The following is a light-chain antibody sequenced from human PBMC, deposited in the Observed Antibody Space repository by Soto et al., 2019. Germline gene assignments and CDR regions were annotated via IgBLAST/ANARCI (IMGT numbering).Light chain of an antibody. CDR1: QSVSSN. V-gene: IGKV3-15*01. CDR2: GAS. CDR3: QQYNNWPLT. Sequence: EIVMTQSPATLSVSPGERATLSCRASQSVSSNLAWYQQKPGQAPRLLIYGASTRATGIPARISGSGSGTDFTLTISRLEPEDFAVYWCQQYNNWPLTFGPGTRLEIK. J-gene: IGKJ5*01.